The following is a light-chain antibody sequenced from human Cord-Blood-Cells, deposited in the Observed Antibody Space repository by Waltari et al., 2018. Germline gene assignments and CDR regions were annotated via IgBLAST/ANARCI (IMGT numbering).Light chain of an antibody. Sequence: QSALPQPAYVSGSPGQSITISCTGTSSDVCCSIYVFWYQQHPGKAPKLMIYDVINRPSGVPNRFSGSQSGNTASLTISGLHAEDEADYYCSSYTSSSTVVFGGGTKLTVL. J-gene: IGLJ2*01. CDR1: SSDVCCSIY. CDR2: DVI. CDR3: SSYTSSSTVV. V-gene: IGLV2-14*01.